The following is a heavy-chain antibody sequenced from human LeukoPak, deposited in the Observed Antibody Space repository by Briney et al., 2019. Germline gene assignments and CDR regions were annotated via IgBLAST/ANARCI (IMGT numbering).Heavy chain of an antibody. J-gene: IGHJ6*03. Sequence: SETLSLTCAVYGGSFSGYYWRWIRQPPGKGLEWIEEINHSGSTNYNPSLKSRITISVDTSKNQFSLKLSSVTAADTAVYYCARRSKSRYYYYMDVWDKGTTVTISS. V-gene: IGHV4-34*01. CDR3: ARRSKSRYYYYMDV. D-gene: IGHD2-2*01. CDR2: INHSGST. CDR1: GGSFSGYY.